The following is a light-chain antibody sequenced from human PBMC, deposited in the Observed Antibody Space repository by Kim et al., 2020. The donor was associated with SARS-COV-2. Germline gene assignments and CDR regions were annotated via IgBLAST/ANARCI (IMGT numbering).Light chain of an antibody. CDR3: QQYGSSSWT. CDR1: QSISSY. V-gene: IGKV3-20*01. Sequence: EIVLTQSPGTLSLSPGERATLSCRASQSISSYLAWYQHKPGQAPRLLIYGASSRATGTPDRFSGSGSGTDFTLTITRLEPEDFAVYYCQQYGSSSWTFGQGTKVEIK. CDR2: GAS. J-gene: IGKJ1*01.